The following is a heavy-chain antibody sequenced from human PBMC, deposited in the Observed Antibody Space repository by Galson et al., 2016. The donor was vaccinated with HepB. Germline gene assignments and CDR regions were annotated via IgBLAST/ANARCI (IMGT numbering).Heavy chain of an antibody. CDR1: GASISDDNYY. V-gene: IGHV4-30-4*01. J-gene: IGHJ3*02. D-gene: IGHD2-15*01. CDR2: MYNSGNT. CDR3: ARGPPEGCGGGTCYLGAFDI. Sequence: TLSLTCSVSGASISDDNYYWSWIRQSPGKGLEWIGYMYNSGNTFYNPSLESRVTLSLNTSKNQLSLNFLSLTAAHTVVYYCARGPPEGCGGGTCYLGAFDIWGQGTMVTVS.